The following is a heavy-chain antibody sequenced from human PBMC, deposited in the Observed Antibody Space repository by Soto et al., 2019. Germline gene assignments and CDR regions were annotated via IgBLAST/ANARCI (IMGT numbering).Heavy chain of an antibody. Sequence: QVQLQESGPGLVKPSQTLSLTCIVSGGSTSSGDYYRSWIRQYPGNGLEWIGSIHYSGTIYYNPSMMCRWPISVETSNYQFPLKLTSVTAADTAVYYCPRGHDMAQLEYWGQGTLVTVSS. CDR3: PRGHDMAQLEY. D-gene: IGHD3-9*01. CDR1: GGSTSSGDYY. CDR2: IHYSGTI. J-gene: IGHJ4*02. V-gene: IGHV4-31*03.